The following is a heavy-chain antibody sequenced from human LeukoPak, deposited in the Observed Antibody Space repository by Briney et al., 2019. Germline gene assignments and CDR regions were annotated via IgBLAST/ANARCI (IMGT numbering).Heavy chain of an antibody. J-gene: IGHJ6*03. CDR2: ISSSSSYI. CDR1: GFTFSSYS. V-gene: IGHV3-21*01. D-gene: IGHD1-14*01. CDR3: ARSTGYYYMDV. Sequence: PGGSLRLSCEDSGFTFSSYSMNWVRQAPGKGLEWVSSISSSSSYIYYADSVKGRFTISRDNAKNSLYLQMNSLRAEDTAVYYCARSTGYYYMDVWGKGTTVTVSS.